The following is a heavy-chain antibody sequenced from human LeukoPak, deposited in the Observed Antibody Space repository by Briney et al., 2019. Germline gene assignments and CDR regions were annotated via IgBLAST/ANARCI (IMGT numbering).Heavy chain of an antibody. D-gene: IGHD2-15*01. CDR3: ARVGLYYFDY. CDR1: GGSISSSSYY. V-gene: IGHV4-39*07. Sequence: PSETLSLTCTVSGGSISSSSYYWGWIRQPPGKGLEWIGSIYYSGSTNYNPSLKSRVTISVDTSKNQFSLKLSSVTAADTAVYYCARVGLYYFDYWGQGTLVTVSS. J-gene: IGHJ4*02. CDR2: IYYSGST.